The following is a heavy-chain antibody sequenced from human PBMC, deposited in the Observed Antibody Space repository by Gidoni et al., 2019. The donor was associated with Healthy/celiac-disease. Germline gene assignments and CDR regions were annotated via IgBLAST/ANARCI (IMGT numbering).Heavy chain of an antibody. D-gene: IGHD6-6*01. Sequence: QVQLQESGPGLVKPSETLSLTCTVSGYSISSGYYWGWIRQPPGKGLEWIGSIYHSGSTYYNPSLKSRVTISVDTSKNQFSLKLSSVTAADTAVYYCARAFNWEYSSSFRRNWFDPWGQGTLVTVSS. CDR1: GYSISSGYY. CDR2: IYHSGST. J-gene: IGHJ5*02. CDR3: ARAFNWEYSSSFRRNWFDP. V-gene: IGHV4-38-2*02.